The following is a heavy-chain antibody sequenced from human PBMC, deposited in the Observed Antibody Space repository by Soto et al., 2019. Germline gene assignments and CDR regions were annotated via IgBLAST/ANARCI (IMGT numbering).Heavy chain of an antibody. Sequence: SETVSLTCAVSGASSSTNNWWSWVRQPPGKGLEWIGEVYHSGSTNCNPSLKSRVTISIDKSKNQFYLRLTSMTAADTAVYYCAVTGPGAFAYWSQGTLVTVSS. CDR3: AVTGPGAFAY. CDR2: VYHSGST. CDR1: GASSSTNNW. V-gene: IGHV4-4*02. D-gene: IGHD5-18*01. J-gene: IGHJ4*02.